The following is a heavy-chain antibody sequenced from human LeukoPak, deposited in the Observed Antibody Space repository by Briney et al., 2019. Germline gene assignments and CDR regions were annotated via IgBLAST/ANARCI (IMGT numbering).Heavy chain of an antibody. CDR1: GFTLSSYG. D-gene: IGHD4-17*01. V-gene: IGHV3-23*01. Sequence: PGGSLRLSCAASGFTLSSYGMSWVRQAPGKGLEWVSAISGSGGSTYYADSVKGRFTISRDNSKNTLYLQMNSLRAEDTAVYYCAKGGTVTTFHYYYYMDVWGKGTTVTISS. CDR2: ISGSGGST. CDR3: AKGGTVTTFHYYYYMDV. J-gene: IGHJ6*03.